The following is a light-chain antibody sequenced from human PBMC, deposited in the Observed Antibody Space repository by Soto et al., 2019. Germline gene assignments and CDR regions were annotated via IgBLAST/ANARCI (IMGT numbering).Light chain of an antibody. V-gene: IGKV1-5*03. J-gene: IGKJ1*01. CDR3: QHYNNWPQT. CDR1: QTISSW. Sequence: DIQMTQSPSTLSGSVGDRVTITCRASQTISSWLAWYQQKPGKAPKLLIYKASTLKSGVPSRFSGSGSGTEFTLTISSLQTDDFETYYCQHYNNWPQTFGQGTKV. CDR2: KAS.